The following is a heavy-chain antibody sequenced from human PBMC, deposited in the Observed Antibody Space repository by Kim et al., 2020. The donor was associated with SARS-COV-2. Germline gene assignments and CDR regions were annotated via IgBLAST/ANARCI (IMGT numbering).Heavy chain of an antibody. CDR3: AREWPNPISYSSSSASKSVGYYYYYGMDV. D-gene: IGHD6-6*01. J-gene: IGHJ6*02. Sequence: ASVKVSCKASGYTFTSYGISWVRQAPGQGLEWMGWISAYNGNTNYAQKLQGRVTMTTDTSTSTAYMELRSLRSDDTAVYYCAREWPNPISYSSSSASKSVGYYYYYGMDVWGQGTTVTVSS. V-gene: IGHV1-18*01. CDR1: GYTFTSYG. CDR2: ISAYNGNT.